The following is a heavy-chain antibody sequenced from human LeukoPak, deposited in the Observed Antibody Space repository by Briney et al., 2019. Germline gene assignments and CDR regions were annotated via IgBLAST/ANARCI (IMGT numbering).Heavy chain of an antibody. Sequence: GRSLRLSCAASGFTFSSYAMHWVRQAPGKGLEWVAVISYDGSNKYYADSVKGRFTISRDNSKNTLYLQMNSLRAEDTAVYYCAREYYDFWSGYYTNYYSYMDVWGKGTTVTVSS. J-gene: IGHJ6*03. CDR1: GFTFSSYA. V-gene: IGHV3-30*01. CDR3: AREYYDFWSGYYTNYYSYMDV. CDR2: ISYDGSNK. D-gene: IGHD3-3*01.